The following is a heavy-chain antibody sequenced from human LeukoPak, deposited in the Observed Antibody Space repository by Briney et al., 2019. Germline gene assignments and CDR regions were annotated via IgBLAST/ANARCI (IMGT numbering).Heavy chain of an antibody. Sequence: SETLSLTCTVSGGSISSSTYYWGWIRQPPGKGLEWIGSIYYSGVTYYNPSLKSRVTISVDTSKSQFSLKLTSVTVADTAVYYCARGGHIAIPPYGFDYWGQGALVTVSS. D-gene: IGHD4-17*01. CDR1: GGSISSSTYY. CDR2: IYYSGVT. J-gene: IGHJ4*02. CDR3: ARGGHIAIPPYGFDY. V-gene: IGHV4-39*07.